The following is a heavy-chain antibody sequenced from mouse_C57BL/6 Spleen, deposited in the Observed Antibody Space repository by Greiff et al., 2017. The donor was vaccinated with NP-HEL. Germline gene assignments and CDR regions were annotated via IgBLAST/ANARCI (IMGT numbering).Heavy chain of an antibody. CDR1: GYSFTGYF. Sequence: LMEPGDSVKISCKASGYSFTGYFMNWVMQSHGKSLEWIGRINPYNGDTFYNQKFKGKATLTVDKSSSTAHMELRSLTSEDSAVYYCASGDYGNYYYAMDYWGQGTSVTVSS. J-gene: IGHJ4*01. CDR2: INPYNGDT. V-gene: IGHV1-20*01. D-gene: IGHD2-1*01. CDR3: ASGDYGNYYYAMDY.